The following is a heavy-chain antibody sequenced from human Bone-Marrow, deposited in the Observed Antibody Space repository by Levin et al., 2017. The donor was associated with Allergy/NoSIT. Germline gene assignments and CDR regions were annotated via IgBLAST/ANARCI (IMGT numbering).Heavy chain of an antibody. CDR1: GYTFTSYG. D-gene: IGHD3-16*02. Sequence: SGGSLRLSCKASGYTFTSYGFTWVRQAPGQGLQWVGWTNANNGVTDYAQSLQGRVTMTIDTSTRTAYMELRSLRSDDTAVYYCATVDFVGGNYRSEKMFEYWGQGTLVTVSS. CDR2: TNANNGVT. CDR3: ATVDFVGGNYRSEKMFEY. J-gene: IGHJ4*02. V-gene: IGHV1-18*01.